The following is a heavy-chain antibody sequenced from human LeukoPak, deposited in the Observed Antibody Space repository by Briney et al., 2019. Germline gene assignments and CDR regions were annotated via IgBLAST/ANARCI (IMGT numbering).Heavy chain of an antibody. Sequence: SETLSLTCTVSGGSISSYYWSWIRQSPGKGLECIGYIHYTGSTNYNPSLKSRVTISVDTSKNQFSLKLSSVTAADTAVYYCARETLGSGWYYYYYYYMDVWGKGTTVTVSS. D-gene: IGHD6-19*01. V-gene: IGHV4-59*12. J-gene: IGHJ6*03. CDR2: IHYTGST. CDR1: GGSISSYY. CDR3: ARETLGSGWYYYYYYYMDV.